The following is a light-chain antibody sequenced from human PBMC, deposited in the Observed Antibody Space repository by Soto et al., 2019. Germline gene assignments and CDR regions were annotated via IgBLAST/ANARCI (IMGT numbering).Light chain of an antibody. V-gene: IGLV1-40*01. Sequence: QFVLTQPPSVSGAPGQRVTISCTGSTSNIGAGYDVHWYQQLPGTAPKLLIYGNSNRPSGVFERFSGSKSGTSASLAITGLQAEDEADYYCQSYDSSLSEVVFGGGTKLTVL. CDR1: TSNIGAGYD. CDR3: QSYDSSLSEVV. CDR2: GNS. J-gene: IGLJ3*02.